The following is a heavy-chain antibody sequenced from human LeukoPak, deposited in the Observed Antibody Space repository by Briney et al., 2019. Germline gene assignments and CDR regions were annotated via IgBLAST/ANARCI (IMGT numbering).Heavy chain of an antibody. Sequence: PGGSLRLSCAASGFTFSSYAMSWVRQAPGKGLEWVSAISGSGGGTYYADSVKGRFTISRDNSKNTLYLQMNSLRAEDSAVYYCAKEHDYGDYVGRIDYWGQGTLVTVSS. V-gene: IGHV3-23*01. CDR2: ISGSGGGT. CDR3: AKEHDYGDYVGRIDY. D-gene: IGHD4-17*01. J-gene: IGHJ4*02. CDR1: GFTFSSYA.